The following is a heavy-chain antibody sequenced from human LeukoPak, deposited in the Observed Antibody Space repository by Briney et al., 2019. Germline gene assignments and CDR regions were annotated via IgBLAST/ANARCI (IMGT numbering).Heavy chain of an antibody. J-gene: IGHJ5*02. CDR1: GFTFSSYG. V-gene: IGHV3-30*02. CDR2: IRYDGSNK. Sequence: GGSLRLSCAASGFTFSSYGMHWVRQAPGKGLEWVAFIRYDGSNKYYADSVKGRFTISRDNSKNTLYLQMNSLRAEDTAVYYCAKDNDSAWSGYYPYNWFDPWGQGTLVTVSS. D-gene: IGHD3-3*01. CDR3: AKDNDSAWSGYYPYNWFDP.